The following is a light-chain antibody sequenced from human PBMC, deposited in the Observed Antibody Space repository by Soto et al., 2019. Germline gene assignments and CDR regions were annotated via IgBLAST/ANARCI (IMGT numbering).Light chain of an antibody. V-gene: IGKV2-28*01. J-gene: IGKJ4*01. CDR1: QSLYRNGYNC. CDR2: LGS. Sequence: DIVMTQSPLSLPVTPGEPASISCRSSQSLYRNGYNCLDWYLQKPGQSPQLLIYLGSNRASGVPDRISGSGPGTDFTLKISRVEAEDDGLNYRKQGLRTPLTFGGGTKVEIK. CDR3: KQGLRTPLT.